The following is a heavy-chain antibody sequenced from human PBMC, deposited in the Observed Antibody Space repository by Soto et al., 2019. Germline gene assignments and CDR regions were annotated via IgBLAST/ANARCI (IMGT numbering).Heavy chain of an antibody. J-gene: IGHJ6*02. D-gene: IGHD3-22*01. CDR1: GYSFTIYC. CDR3: AREDYYDSSGPRSGMDV. CDR2: IDPSDSYT. Sequence: GESLKISCKGSGYSFTIYCISWVLQMPGKGLEWMGRIDPSDSYTNYSPSFQGHVTISADKSISTAYLQWSSLKASDTAMYYCAREDYYDSSGPRSGMDVWGQGTTVPVSS. V-gene: IGHV5-10-1*01.